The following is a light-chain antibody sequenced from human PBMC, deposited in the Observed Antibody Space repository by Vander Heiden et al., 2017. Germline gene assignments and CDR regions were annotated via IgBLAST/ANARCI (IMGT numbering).Light chain of an antibody. J-gene: IGLJ2*01. V-gene: IGLV3-1*01. CDR1: KLGDKY. CDR2: QDS. CDR3: QAWDSSFVV. Sequence: SYELTQPPSVSASPGQTASLTCSGDKLGDKYACWYQQKPGQSPVLVIYQDSKRPSGIPERFSGSNSRNTAALTISGAQAMDEADYYCQAWDSSFVVFGGGTKLTVL.